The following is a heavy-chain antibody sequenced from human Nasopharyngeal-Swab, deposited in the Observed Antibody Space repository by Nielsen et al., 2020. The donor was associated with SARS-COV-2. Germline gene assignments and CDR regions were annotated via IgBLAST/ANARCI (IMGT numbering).Heavy chain of an antibody. Sequence: SETLSLTCGLNGASFSGYYWGWIRQPPGQGLEWIGDITRSGNTNYNPALKSRITISMATSKDEFSLKLTSVTAADTAIYFCARVNIGGGIVPASYSFFMDVWGKGTSVAVSS. V-gene: IGHV4-34*01. CDR3: ARVNIGGGIVPASYSFFMDV. CDR2: ITRSGNT. D-gene: IGHD2-2*01. CDR1: GASFSGYY. J-gene: IGHJ6*03.